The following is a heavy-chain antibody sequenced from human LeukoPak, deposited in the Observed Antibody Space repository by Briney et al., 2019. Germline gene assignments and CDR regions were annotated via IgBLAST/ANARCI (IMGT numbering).Heavy chain of an antibody. J-gene: IGHJ4*02. D-gene: IGHD1-26*01. CDR3: ARGGAKRRQSFDY. CDR1: GFTFSSYA. V-gene: IGHV3-30-3*01. CDR2: ISYDGSNK. Sequence: GGSLRLSCAASGFTFSSYAMHWVRQAPGKGLEWVAVISYDGSNKYYADSVKGRFTISRDNSKNTLYLQMNSLRAEDTAVYYCARGGAKRRQSFDYWGQGTLVTVSS.